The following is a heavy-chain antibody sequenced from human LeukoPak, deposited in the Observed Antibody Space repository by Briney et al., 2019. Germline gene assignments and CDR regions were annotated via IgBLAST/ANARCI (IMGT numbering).Heavy chain of an antibody. CDR2: IKQDGSEK. D-gene: IGHD3-10*01. V-gene: IGHV3-7*01. Sequence: GGSLRLSCAASGFTFSSYWMSWVRQAPGKGLEWVANIKQDGSEKYYVDSVKGRFTISRDNAKNSLYLQMNSLRAEDTAVYYCASPNYYGSGSYYELDYWGQGTLVTVSS. CDR1: GFTFSSYW. J-gene: IGHJ4*02. CDR3: ASPNYYGSGSYYELDY.